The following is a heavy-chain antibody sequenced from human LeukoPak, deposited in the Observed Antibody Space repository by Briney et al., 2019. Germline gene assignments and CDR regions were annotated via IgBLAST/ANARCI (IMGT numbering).Heavy chain of an antibody. CDR2: IKQDGSEK. V-gene: IGHV3-7*01. Sequence: GGSLRLSCAASGFTFSSYWMSWVRQAPGKGLEWVANIKQDGSEKYYVDSVKGRLTISRDNAKNSLDLQMNSLSAEDTAVYYCARYGSSWYRTYYYYYYMDVWGKGTTVTVSS. CDR3: ARYGSSWYRTYYYYYYMDV. J-gene: IGHJ6*03. CDR1: GFTFSSYW. D-gene: IGHD6-13*01.